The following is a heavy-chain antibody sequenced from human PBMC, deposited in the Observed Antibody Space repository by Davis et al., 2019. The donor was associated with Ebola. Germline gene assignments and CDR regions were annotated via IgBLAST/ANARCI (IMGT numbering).Heavy chain of an antibody. D-gene: IGHD2-15*01. CDR1: GFTFSSYW. J-gene: IGHJ6*02. CDR2: INIDGSST. CDR3: AKDGLAGYCSGGSCYYPYYYYGMDV. Sequence: GESLKISCAASGFTFSSYWMHWVRQAPGKGLVWVSRINIDGSSTTYADSVKGRFTISRDNAKNTLYLQMNSLRAEDTAVYYCAKDGLAGYCSGGSCYYPYYYYGMDVWGQGTTVTVSS. V-gene: IGHV3-74*01.